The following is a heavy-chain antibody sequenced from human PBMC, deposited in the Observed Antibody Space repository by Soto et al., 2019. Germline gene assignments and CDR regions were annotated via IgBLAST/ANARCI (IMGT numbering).Heavy chain of an antibody. CDR2: ISSSSSYI. CDR1: GFTFSSYS. Sequence: PGGSLRLSCAASGFTFSSYSMNWVRQAPGKGLEWVSSISSSSSYIYYADSVKGRFTISRDNAKNSLYLQMNSLRAEDTAVYYCARGRHYYDSSGYPPDYWGQGTLFTVSS. V-gene: IGHV3-21*01. J-gene: IGHJ4*02. D-gene: IGHD3-22*01. CDR3: ARGRHYYDSSGYPPDY.